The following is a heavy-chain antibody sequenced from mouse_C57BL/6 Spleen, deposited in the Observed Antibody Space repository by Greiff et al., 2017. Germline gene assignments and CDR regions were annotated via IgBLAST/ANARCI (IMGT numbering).Heavy chain of an antibody. CDR3: GNPFGYKDY. J-gene: IGHJ4*01. Sequence: QVQLQQPGAELVRPGTSVKLSCKASGYTFTSYWMHWVKQRPGQGLEWIGGIDPSDSYTNYNQKFKGKATLTVDTSSSTAYMQLSSLTSEDSAVYYCGNPFGYKDYWGQGTTLTVSS. CDR1: GYTFTSYW. CDR2: IDPSDSYT. V-gene: IGHV1-59*01. D-gene: IGHD2-2*01.